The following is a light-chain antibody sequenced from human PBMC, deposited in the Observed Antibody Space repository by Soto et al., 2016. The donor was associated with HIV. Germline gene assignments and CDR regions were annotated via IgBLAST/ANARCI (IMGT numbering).Light chain of an antibody. J-gene: IGLJ2*01. CDR1: NIGSKS. V-gene: IGLV3-21*03. CDR3: QVWAGSSDVV. CDR2: DDK. Sequence: SYALTQPPSVSEAPGKTARITCEGNNIGSKSVHWYQQKPGQAPVLVVYDDKDRPPGIPERFSGSNAGNTATLSISGVEDGDEADYFCQVWAGSSDVVFGGGTKLTVL.